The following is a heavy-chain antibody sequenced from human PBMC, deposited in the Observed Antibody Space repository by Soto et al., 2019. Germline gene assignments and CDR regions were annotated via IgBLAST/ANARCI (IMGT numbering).Heavy chain of an antibody. V-gene: IGHV3-15*07. J-gene: IGHJ4*01. CDR3: ARSYHTYYFDY. D-gene: IGHD1-26*01. CDR2: IKSKSDGGTT. CDR1: W. Sequence: WMDWVRQAPGKGLEWVGRIKSKSDGGTTDYATPVKGRFTISRDDSKNMLYLQMNRLQTEDTAVYFCARSYHTYYFDYWGRGTLVAVSS.